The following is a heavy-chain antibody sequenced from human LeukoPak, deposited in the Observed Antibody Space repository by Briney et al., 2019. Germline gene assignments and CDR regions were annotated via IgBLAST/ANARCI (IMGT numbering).Heavy chain of an antibody. J-gene: IGHJ4*02. CDR1: GFTFDNYA. CDR3: AKVRGTYSSGYFFDY. V-gene: IGHV3-9*01. D-gene: IGHD6-19*01. CDR2: ISWNSGYI. Sequence: GGSLRLSCAASGFTFDNYAMHWVRQAPGKGLEWLSLISWNSGYIGYADSVKGRFTISRDNAKKSLDLQMNSLGAEDTAFYYCAKVRGTYSSGYFFDYWGQGTLVTVSS.